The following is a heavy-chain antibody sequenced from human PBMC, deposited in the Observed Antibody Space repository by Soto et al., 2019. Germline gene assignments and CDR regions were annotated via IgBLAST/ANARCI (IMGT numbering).Heavy chain of an antibody. D-gene: IGHD3-22*01. Sequence: SETLSLTCTVSGGSISSGDYYWSWIRQPPGKGLEWIGYIYYSGSTYYIPSLKSRVTISVDTSKNQFSLKLSSVTAADTAVYYCAFRKVVISSDAFAIWGQGTMVTVSS. CDR1: GGSISSGDYY. CDR3: AFRKVVISSDAFAI. CDR2: IYYSGST. J-gene: IGHJ3*02. V-gene: IGHV4-30-4*01.